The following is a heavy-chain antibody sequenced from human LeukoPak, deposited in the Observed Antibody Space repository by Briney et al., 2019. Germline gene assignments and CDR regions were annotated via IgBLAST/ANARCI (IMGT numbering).Heavy chain of an antibody. D-gene: IGHD3-10*02. CDR1: GFTVSSNY. CDR3: AELGITMIGGV. V-gene: IGHV3-53*01. J-gene: IGHJ6*04. Sequence: GGSLRLSCAASGFTVSSNYMSWVRQAPGKGLEWVSVIYSGGSTYYADSVKGRFTISRDNAKNSLYLQMNSLRAEDTAVYYRAELGITMIGGVWGKGTTVTISS. CDR2: IYSGGST.